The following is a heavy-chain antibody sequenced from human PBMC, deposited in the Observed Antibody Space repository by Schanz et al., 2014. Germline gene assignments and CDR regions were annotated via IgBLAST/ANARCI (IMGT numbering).Heavy chain of an antibody. CDR3: ARGSPENMIRGELDY. J-gene: IGHJ4*02. CDR1: GYTFTNFY. D-gene: IGHD3-10*01. CDR2: INVGNGNM. Sequence: QVQVVQSGAEVKKPGASVKVSCKASGYTFTNFYIHWVRQAPGQGLEWMGWINVGNGNMKYSQKFQGRVTITRDTSASTAYMELTSLRSEDTAVYYCARGSPENMIRGELDYWGQGTLVTVSS. V-gene: IGHV1-3*01.